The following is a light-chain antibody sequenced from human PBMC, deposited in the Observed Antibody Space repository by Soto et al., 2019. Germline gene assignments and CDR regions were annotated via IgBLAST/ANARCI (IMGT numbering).Light chain of an antibody. V-gene: IGKV3-11*01. CDR3: QQRSNWPRT. CDR2: DAS. CDR1: QIVSNY. J-gene: IGKJ1*01. Sequence: IGLTQSPATLSLSPGERSTLSCRTSQIVSNYLAWYQQKPGQAPRLLIYDASNRATGIPARFSGSGSGTDFTLTISSLEPEDFALYYCQQRSNWPRTFGQGTKVDIK.